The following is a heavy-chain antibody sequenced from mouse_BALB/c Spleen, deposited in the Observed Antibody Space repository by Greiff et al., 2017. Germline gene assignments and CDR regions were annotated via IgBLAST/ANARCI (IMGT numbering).Heavy chain of an antibody. CDR1: GFTFSSYA. CDR2: ISSGGST. CDR3: ARDYGSSYGYWYFDV. V-gene: IGHV5-6-5*01. J-gene: IGHJ1*01. D-gene: IGHD1-1*01. Sequence: EVQLQESGGGLVKPGGSLKLSCAASGFTFSSYAMSWVRQTPEKRLEWVASISSGGSTYYPDSVKGRFTISRDNAKNTLYLQMSSLRSEDTAMYYCARDYGSSYGYWYFDVWGAGTTVTVSS.